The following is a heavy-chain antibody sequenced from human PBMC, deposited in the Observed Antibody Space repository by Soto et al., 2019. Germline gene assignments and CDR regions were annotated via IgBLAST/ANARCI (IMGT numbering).Heavy chain of an antibody. CDR2: IIPILNSV. D-gene: IGHD1-26*01. J-gene: IGHJ4*02. CDR3: ARDKVGAIDY. CDR1: GGTFSTYT. Sequence: GASVKVSCKASGGTFSTYTISWVRQAPGQGLEWMGRIIPILNSVNYAQKFQGRVAMTRNTSISTAYMELSSLRSEDTAVYYCARDKVGAIDYWGQGTLVTVSS. V-gene: IGHV1-69*08.